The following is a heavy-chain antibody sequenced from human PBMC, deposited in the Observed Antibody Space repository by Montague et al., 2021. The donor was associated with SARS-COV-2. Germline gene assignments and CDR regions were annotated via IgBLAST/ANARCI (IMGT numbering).Heavy chain of an antibody. Sequence: SETLSLTCTVSGGSISSSSYYWCWIRQPPGKGLEWIGSIYYSGSTYYNPSLKSRVTISVDTSKNQFSLKLSSVTAADTAVYYCARDKAEYIVVVPAVPLAYGMDVWGQGTTVTVSS. D-gene: IGHD2-2*01. CDR2: IYYSGST. V-gene: IGHV4-39*07. J-gene: IGHJ6*02. CDR1: GGSISSSSYY. CDR3: ARDKAEYIVVVPAVPLAYGMDV.